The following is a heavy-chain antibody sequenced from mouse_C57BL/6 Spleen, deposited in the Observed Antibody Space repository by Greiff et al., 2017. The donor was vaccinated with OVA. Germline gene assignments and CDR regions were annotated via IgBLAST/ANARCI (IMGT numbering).Heavy chain of an antibody. J-gene: IGHJ4*01. CDR1: GFSFNTYA. CDR3: VRTAQYYYAMDY. Sequence: EVHLVESGGGLVQPKGSLKLSCAASGFSFNTYAMNWVRQAPGKGLEWVARIRSKSNNYATYYADSVKDRFTISRDDSESMLYLQMNNLKTEDTAMYYCVRTAQYYYAMDYWGQGTSVTVSS. CDR2: IRSKSNNYAT. D-gene: IGHD3-2*02. V-gene: IGHV10-1*01.